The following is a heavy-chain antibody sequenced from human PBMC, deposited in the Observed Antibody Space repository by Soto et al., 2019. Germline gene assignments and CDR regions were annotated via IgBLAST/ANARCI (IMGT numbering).Heavy chain of an antibody. CDR1: GFTFSSYG. CDR2: ISYDGSNK. J-gene: IGHJ6*02. D-gene: IGHD2-2*01. CDR3: AKVRYCSSTSCYAHGMDV. V-gene: IGHV3-30*18. Sequence: QVQLVESGGGVVQPGRSLRLSCAASGFTFSSYGMHWVRQAPGKGLEWVAVISYDGSNKYYADSVKGRFTISRDNSKNTXXLQMNSLRAEDTAVYYCAKVRYCSSTSCYAHGMDVWGQGTTVTVSS.